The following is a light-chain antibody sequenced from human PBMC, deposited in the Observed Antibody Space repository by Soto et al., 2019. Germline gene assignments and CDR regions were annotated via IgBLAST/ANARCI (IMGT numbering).Light chain of an antibody. J-gene: IGKJ4*01. CDR2: DAS. V-gene: IGKV1-33*01. CDR1: QDISNY. CDR3: QQYDNLVT. Sequence: DIQMTQSPYSLSASVGDRVTITCQASQDISNYLNWYQQKPGKAPKLLIYDASNLETWVPSRFSGSGSGTDFTFTICSLQTEDIATYYCQQYDNLVTFGGGTKVEIK.